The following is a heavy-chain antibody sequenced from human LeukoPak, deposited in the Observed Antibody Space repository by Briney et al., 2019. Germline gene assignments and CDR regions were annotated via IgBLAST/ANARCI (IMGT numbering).Heavy chain of an antibody. J-gene: IGHJ3*02. D-gene: IGHD6-19*01. CDR2: ISAYNGNT. Sequence: GASVKVSCKASGYTFTCYGISWVRQAPGQGLEWMGWISAYNGNTNYAQKLQGRVTMTTDTSTSTAYMELRSLRSDDTAVYYCASFGAVAGTQRRQPSYAFDIWGQGTMVTVSS. CDR1: GYTFTCYG. V-gene: IGHV1-18*01. CDR3: ASFGAVAGTQRRQPSYAFDI.